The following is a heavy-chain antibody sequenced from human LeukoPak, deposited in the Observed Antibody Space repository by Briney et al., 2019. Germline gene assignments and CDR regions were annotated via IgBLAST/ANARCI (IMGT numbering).Heavy chain of an antibody. CDR2: VNPSSANT. V-gene: IGHV1-8*02. Sequence: ASVKVSCKASGYTFTGYYMHWVRQATGQGLEWMGWVNPSSANTAYAQKFQGRVTMTRNTSISTAYMELSSLGSEDTAVYYCAIKLSSGGFWGQGTLVTVSS. CDR1: GYTFTGYY. D-gene: IGHD1-26*01. J-gene: IGHJ4*02. CDR3: AIKLSSGGF.